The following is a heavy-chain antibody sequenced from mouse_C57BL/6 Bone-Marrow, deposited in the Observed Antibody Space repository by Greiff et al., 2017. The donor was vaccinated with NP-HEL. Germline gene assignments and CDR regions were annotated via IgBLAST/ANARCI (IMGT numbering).Heavy chain of an antibody. CDR1: GFNIKDYY. V-gene: IGHV14-1*01. Sequence: VQLKQSGAELVRPGASVKLSCTASGFNIKDYYMHWVKQRPEQGLEWIGRIDPEDGDTEYAPKFQGKATMTADTSSNTAYLQLSSLTSEDTAVYYCTTSGGYYRAYYVDYWGQGTTLTVSA. J-gene: IGHJ2*01. D-gene: IGHD2-3*01. CDR3: TTSGGYYRAYYVDY. CDR2: IDPEDGDT.